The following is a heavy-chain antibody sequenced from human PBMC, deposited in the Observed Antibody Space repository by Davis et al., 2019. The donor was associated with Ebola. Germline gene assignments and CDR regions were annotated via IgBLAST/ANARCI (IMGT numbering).Heavy chain of an antibody. V-gene: IGHV3-74*01. J-gene: IGHJ4*02. CDR2: INPDGSFT. CDR3: VRTTYGAPEY. CDR1: GLTFSSYW. D-gene: IGHD4-17*01. Sequence: GESLKISCAVSGLTFSSYWMHWVRQAPGKGLVWVSRINPDGSFTNYADSVKGRFTISRDNAKSTLYLQMNSLTAEDTAVYYCVRTTYGAPEYWGQGTLVTVSS.